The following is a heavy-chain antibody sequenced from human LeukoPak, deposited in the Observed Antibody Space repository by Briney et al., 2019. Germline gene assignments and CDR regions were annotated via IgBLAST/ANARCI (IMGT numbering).Heavy chain of an antibody. J-gene: IGHJ5*02. V-gene: IGHV5-51*01. CDR2: IYPGDSDT. CDR1: GYSFTSYW. D-gene: IGHD3-22*01. CDR3: ARTGIPKYYYDSSVNNWFDP. Sequence: GESLKISCKGSGYSFTSYWIGWVRQIPGKGLEWMGIIYPGDSDTKYSPSFQGQVTISADKSISTSYLQWSSLKASDTAMYYCARTGIPKYYYDSSVNNWFDPWGQGTLVTVSS.